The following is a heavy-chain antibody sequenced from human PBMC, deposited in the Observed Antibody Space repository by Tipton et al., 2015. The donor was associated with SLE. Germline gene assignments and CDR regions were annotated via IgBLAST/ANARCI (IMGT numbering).Heavy chain of an antibody. CDR2: LYAGSAT. D-gene: IGHD4-17*01. J-gene: IGHJ4*02. V-gene: IGHV3-23*03. CDR3: ARISYGDYPDE. Sequence: SLRLSCAASGFTFTKYAFRWVRQAPGKGLEWVSVLYAGSATYYGDSVKGRFTISRDDSMDTLFLQMNSLRPEDTAIYYCARISYGDYPDEWGQGTLVTVSS. CDR1: GFTFTKYA.